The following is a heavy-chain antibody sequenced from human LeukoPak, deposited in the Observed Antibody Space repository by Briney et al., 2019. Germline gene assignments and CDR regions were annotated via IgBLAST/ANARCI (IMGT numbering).Heavy chain of an antibody. CDR3: VISVFSFSGSKWDPFHM. J-gene: IGHJ4*03. V-gene: IGHV3-7*03. CDR2: INQDGDDT. D-gene: IGHD6-19*01. Sequence: PGGSLRLSCADSGFIFTTYCMTWVRQAPGKGREWVSDINQDGDDTYYVDSVKGRFTIFRDNTKNTLYLQMINLRAEDTVKYYCVISVFSFSGSKWDPFHMWGGGPMVGVS. CDR1: GFIFTTYC.